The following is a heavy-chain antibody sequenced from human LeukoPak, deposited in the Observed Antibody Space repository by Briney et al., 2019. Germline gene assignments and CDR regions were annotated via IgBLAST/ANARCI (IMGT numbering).Heavy chain of an antibody. CDR2: IISDGSST. Sequence: GGSLRLSCAASGFTFSNYWMHWVRQTPGKGLVWVSRIISDGSSTSYADSVKGRFTISRDNAKNTLYLQMNSLRAEDTAVYYCTRDGSLPDYWGQGTLVTVSS. V-gene: IGHV3-74*01. CDR3: TRDGSLPDY. CDR1: GFTFSNYW. J-gene: IGHJ4*02.